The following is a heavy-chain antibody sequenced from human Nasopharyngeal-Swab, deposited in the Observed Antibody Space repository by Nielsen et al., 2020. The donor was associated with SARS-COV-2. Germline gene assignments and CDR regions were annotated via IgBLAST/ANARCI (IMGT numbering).Heavy chain of an antibody. V-gene: IGHV4-39*07. Sequence: GSLRLSCTVSGGSISSSSYYWGWIRQPPGKGLEWIGSIYYSGSTNYNPSLKSRVTISVDTSKNQFSLKLSSVTAADTAEYYCARVVILTGYYAFDIWGQGTMVTVSS. J-gene: IGHJ3*02. D-gene: IGHD3-9*01. CDR3: ARVVILTGYYAFDI. CDR2: IYYSGST. CDR1: GGSISSSSYY.